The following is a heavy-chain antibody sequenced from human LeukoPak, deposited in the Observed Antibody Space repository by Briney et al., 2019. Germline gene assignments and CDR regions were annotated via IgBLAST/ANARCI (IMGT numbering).Heavy chain of an antibody. V-gene: IGHV3-23*01. CDR3: AKTAPAAIYWFDP. Sequence: PGGSLRLSCAGSGFIFSSHAMNWVRQAPGKGLEWVSVMSGSGVTTYYADSVKGRFSSSRDNSKNTLYLQMNSLRAEDTAVYYCAKTAPAAIYWFDPWGQGTLVTVSS. D-gene: IGHD2-2*02. CDR2: MSGSGVTT. CDR1: GFIFSSHA. J-gene: IGHJ5*02.